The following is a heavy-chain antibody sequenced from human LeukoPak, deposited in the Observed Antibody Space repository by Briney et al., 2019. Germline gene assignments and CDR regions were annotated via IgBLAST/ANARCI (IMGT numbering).Heavy chain of an antibody. CDR2: IYYSGST. CDR1: GGSISSYY. CDR3: ARDLDPDSGYDFSTSGMDV. V-gene: IGHV4-59*01. Sequence: SETLSLTCTVSGGSISSYYWSWIRQPPGKGLEWIGYIYYSGSTNYNPSLKSRVTISVDTSKNQFSLKLSSVTAADTAVYYCARDLDPDSGYDFSTSGMDVWGQGTTVTVSS. D-gene: IGHD5-12*01. J-gene: IGHJ6*02.